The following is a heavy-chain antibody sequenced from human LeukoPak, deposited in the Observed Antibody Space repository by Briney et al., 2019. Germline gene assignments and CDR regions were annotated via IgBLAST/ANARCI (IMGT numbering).Heavy chain of an antibody. CDR2: ISAYNGNT. CDR1: GYTFTSYG. Sequence: ASVKDSCKASGYTFTSYGISWVRQAPGQGLEWMGWISAYNGNTNYAQKLQGRVTMTTDTSTSTAYMELRSLRSDDTAVYYCARPYYDSSAPPYDYWGQGTLVTVSS. V-gene: IGHV1-18*01. D-gene: IGHD3-22*01. CDR3: ARPYYDSSAPPYDY. J-gene: IGHJ4*02.